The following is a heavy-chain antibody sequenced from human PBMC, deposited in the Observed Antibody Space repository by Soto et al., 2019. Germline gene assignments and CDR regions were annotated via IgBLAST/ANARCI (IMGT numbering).Heavy chain of an antibody. Sequence: ASVKVSCKASGGTFSSYAISWVRQAPGQGLEWMGGIIPIFGTANYAQKFQGRVTITADESTSTAYMELGSLRSEDTAVYYCARGGSSGWPFDYWGQGTLVTVSS. CDR1: GGTFSSYA. V-gene: IGHV1-69*13. J-gene: IGHJ4*02. CDR2: IIPIFGTA. D-gene: IGHD6-19*01. CDR3: ARGGSSGWPFDY.